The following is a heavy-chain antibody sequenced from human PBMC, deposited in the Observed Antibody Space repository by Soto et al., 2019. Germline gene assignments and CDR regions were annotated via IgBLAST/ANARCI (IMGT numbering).Heavy chain of an antibody. CDR3: AKSGMSTAVVPAAMYYYYMDV. CDR2: ISWNSGSI. Sequence: GGSLRLSCAASGFTFDDYAMHWVRQAPGKGLEWVSGISWNSGSIGYADSGKGRFTISRDNAKNSLYLQMNSLRAEDTALYYCAKSGMSTAVVPAAMYYYYMDVWGKGTTVTVSS. CDR1: GFTFDDYA. D-gene: IGHD2-2*01. V-gene: IGHV3-9*01. J-gene: IGHJ6*03.